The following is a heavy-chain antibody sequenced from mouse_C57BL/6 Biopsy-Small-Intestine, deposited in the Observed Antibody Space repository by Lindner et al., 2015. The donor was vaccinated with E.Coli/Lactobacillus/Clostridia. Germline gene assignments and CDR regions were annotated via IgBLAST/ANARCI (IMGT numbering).Heavy chain of an antibody. CDR3: AGDSSGYNYFDY. Sequence: VQLQESGPGLVKPSQSLFLTCSITGFPITSGYYWIWIRQSPGKPLEWMGYITHSGETFYNPSLQSPISITRETSKNQFFLQLNSVTTEDTAMYYCAGDSSGYNYFDYWGQGTTLTVSS. J-gene: IGHJ2*01. CDR2: ITHSGET. V-gene: IGHV12-3*01. CDR1: GFPITSGYY. D-gene: IGHD3-2*02.